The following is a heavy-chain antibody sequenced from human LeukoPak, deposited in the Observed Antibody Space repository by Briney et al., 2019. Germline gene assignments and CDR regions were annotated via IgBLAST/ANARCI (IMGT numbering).Heavy chain of an antibody. CDR2: ISYDGSNK. Sequence: GGSLRLSCAASGFTFSSYAMHWVRQAPGKGLEWVAVISYDGSNKYYADSVKGRFTISRDNSKNTLYLQMNSLRAEDTAVYYRASITYYYDSSGYYDPTSWGQGTLVTVSS. CDR3: ASITYYYDSSGYYDPTS. CDR1: GFTFSSYA. D-gene: IGHD3-22*01. V-gene: IGHV3-30-3*01. J-gene: IGHJ4*02.